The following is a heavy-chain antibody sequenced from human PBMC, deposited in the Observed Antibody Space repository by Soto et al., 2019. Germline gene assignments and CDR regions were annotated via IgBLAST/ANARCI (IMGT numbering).Heavy chain of an antibody. CDR1: GFTFSSYA. J-gene: IGHJ6*02. CDR2: ISGSGGST. D-gene: IGHD6-13*01. CDR3: ANDEGSSWYIYYGMDV. Sequence: GGSLRLSCAASGFTFSSYAMSWVRQAPGKGLEWVSAISGSGGSTYYADSVKGRFTISRDNSKNTLYLQMNSLRAEDTAVYYCANDEGSSWYIYYGMDVWGQGTTVTVSS. V-gene: IGHV3-23*01.